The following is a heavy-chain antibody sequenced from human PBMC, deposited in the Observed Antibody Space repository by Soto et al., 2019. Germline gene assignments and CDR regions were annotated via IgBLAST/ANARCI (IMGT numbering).Heavy chain of an antibody. J-gene: IGHJ4*02. V-gene: IGHV3-23*01. CDR3: AKGYFDTRTGRFFDY. CDR2: ISPRGDGT. CDR1: GFTFSSYG. Sequence: EVQVLESGGGLVQPGGSLRLSCAASGFTFSSYGMSWVRQAPGKGLEWVSGISPRGDGTPYADSVRGRFTISRDNSKNTLYLQMDSLRVEDTALYYCAKGYFDTRTGRFFDYWGQGTPVTVSS. D-gene: IGHD1-26*01.